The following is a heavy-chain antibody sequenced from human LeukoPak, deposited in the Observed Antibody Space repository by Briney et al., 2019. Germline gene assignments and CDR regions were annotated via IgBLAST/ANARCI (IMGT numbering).Heavy chain of an antibody. J-gene: IGHJ4*02. CDR1: GFTFSSYS. D-gene: IGHD3-10*01. CDR3: ARDRLWFGEFPFDY. CDR2: ISSSSSTI. Sequence: GGSLRLSCAASGFTFSSYSMNWVRQAPGKGLEWVSYISSSSSTIYYADSVKGRFTISRDNAKNSPYLQMNSLRAEDTAVYYCARDRLWFGEFPFDYWGQGTLVTVSS. V-gene: IGHV3-48*04.